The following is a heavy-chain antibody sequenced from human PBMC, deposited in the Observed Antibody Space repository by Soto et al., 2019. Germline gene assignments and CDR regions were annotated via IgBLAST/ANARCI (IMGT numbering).Heavy chain of an antibody. V-gene: IGHV1-18*01. Sequence: ASVKVSCKASGYTFTSYGIAWVRQAPGQGLEWMGWISPHIGNTNYAQKLQGRVTMTTDTSTSTAYMELRSLRSDDTAMYYCARDPSVYCSGGSRPSYFDYWGQGTLVTVSS. J-gene: IGHJ4*02. D-gene: IGHD2-15*01. CDR1: GYTFTSYG. CDR3: ARDPSVYCSGGSRPSYFDY. CDR2: ISPHIGNT.